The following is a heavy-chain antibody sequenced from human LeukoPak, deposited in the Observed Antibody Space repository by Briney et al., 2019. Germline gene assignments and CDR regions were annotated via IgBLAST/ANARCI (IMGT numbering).Heavy chain of an antibody. V-gene: IGHV3-23*01. D-gene: IGHD3-3*01. J-gene: IGHJ6*03. CDR1: GLTFSSDG. CDR2: ISGSGRNT. CDR3: AKSIEGVVRGTYYYSYMDV. Sequence: PGGSLRLSCAAPGLTFSSDGMSWVRQAPGKGLEWVSVISGSGRNTYYADSVKGRFTISRDNSKNTLYLQMNSLGAEDTAVYYCAKSIEGVVRGTYYYSYMDVWGKGTTVTVSS.